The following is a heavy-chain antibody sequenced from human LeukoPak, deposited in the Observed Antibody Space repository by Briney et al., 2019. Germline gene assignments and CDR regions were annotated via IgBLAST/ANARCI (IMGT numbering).Heavy chain of an antibody. CDR1: GFTFSSYE. J-gene: IGHJ4*02. D-gene: IGHD5/OR15-5a*01. V-gene: IGHV3-48*02. CDR2: ISSSSSTI. CDR3: ARDWSAAVYAPFDY. Sequence: GGSLRLSCAASGFTFSSYEMNWVRQAPGKGLEWVSYISSSSSTIYHADSVKGRFTISRDNSENTLYLQMKSLRHEDTAVYYCARDWSAAVYAPFDYWGQGTLVTVSS.